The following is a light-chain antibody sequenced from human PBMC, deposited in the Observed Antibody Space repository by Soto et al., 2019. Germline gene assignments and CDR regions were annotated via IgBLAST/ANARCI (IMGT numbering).Light chain of an antibody. J-gene: IGKJ3*01. CDR1: QTISNY. Sequence: DIQMTQSPASLAASLGDRITISCRASQTISNYLNWYHQKPGEAPKILIYGSSTLQSGVSSTFSGSGSETEFALSISSLQPEDFGTYYCQQSYNVPFTFGPGTKVDVK. V-gene: IGKV1-39*01. CDR3: QQSYNVPFT. CDR2: GSS.